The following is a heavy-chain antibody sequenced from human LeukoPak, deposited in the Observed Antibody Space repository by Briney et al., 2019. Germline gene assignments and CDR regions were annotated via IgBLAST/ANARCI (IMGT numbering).Heavy chain of an antibody. V-gene: IGHV3-48*01. CDR1: GFPFIEYS. CDR2: TGIDSGNT. J-gene: IGHJ4*02. CDR3: ARDHNYAFDN. Sequence: PGGSLRLSCTVSGFPFIEYSMNWVRQVPGKGLEWISYTGIDSGNTKYADSVRGRFTISADKAKNSLYLQMNSLRVEDTAVYYCARDHNYAFDNWGQGTLVSVAS. D-gene: IGHD1-1*01.